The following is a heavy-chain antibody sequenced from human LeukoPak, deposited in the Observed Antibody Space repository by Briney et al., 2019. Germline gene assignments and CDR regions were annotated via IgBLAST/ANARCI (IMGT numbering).Heavy chain of an antibody. V-gene: IGHV3-9*01. J-gene: IGHJ6*02. CDR3: ARDIGSSWYYYYYGIDV. CDR2: LTWNGANI. D-gene: IGHD6-13*01. CDR1: GFTFHDYA. Sequence: PGRSLRLSCAASGFTFHDYAMHWVRHAPGKGLEWVSGLTWNGANIAYADSERGRFTVSRDNAKNSLYLQMNSLRAEDTALYYCARDIGSSWYYYYYGIDVWGHGTTVTVSS.